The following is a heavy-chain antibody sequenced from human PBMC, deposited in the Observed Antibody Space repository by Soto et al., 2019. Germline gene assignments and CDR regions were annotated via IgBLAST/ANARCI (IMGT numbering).Heavy chain of an antibody. CDR1: GYTFTTYG. CDR3: AREVEERGGEYDY. J-gene: IGHJ4*02. CDR2: ISGYNGNR. Sequence: QVQLVQSGAEVKKPGASVKVSCKASGYTFTTYGISWMRQAPGQGLEWMGWISGYNGNRNYAQNLQGRVTVTTDTSTRRAYMELRNLRSDDTAVYYCAREVEERGGEYDYWGQGTLVIVSS. V-gene: IGHV1-18*01. D-gene: IGHD3-16*01.